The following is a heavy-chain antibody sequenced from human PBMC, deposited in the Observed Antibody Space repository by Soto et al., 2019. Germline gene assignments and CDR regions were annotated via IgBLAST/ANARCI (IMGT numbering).Heavy chain of an antibody. V-gene: IGHV4-30-2*01. CDR3: ARGHESSDC. Sequence: QLQLQESGSGLVKPSQTLSLTCAVSGASISSGGYSWSWIRQPPGKGLEWIGYIYHSGTTYYNPSLKIRVTISIDTSKNQFSLKLSSVTAADTAMYYCARGHESSDCCGQGTLVTVSS. CDR2: IYHSGTT. CDR1: GASISSGGYS. D-gene: IGHD3-22*01. J-gene: IGHJ4*02.